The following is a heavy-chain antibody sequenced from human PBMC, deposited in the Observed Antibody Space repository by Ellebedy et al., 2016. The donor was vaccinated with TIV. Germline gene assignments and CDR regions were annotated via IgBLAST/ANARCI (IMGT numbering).Heavy chain of an antibody. CDR2: INPNSGGT. J-gene: IGHJ2*01. D-gene: IGHD2-21*01. CDR1: GYTFTSDG. CDR3: ARRSRIVGKMGWFFDL. Sequence: ASVKVSCXASGYTFTSDGISWVRQAPGQGLEWMGWINPNSGGTNYAQKFQGWVTMTRDTSISTAYMELSRLRSDDTAVYYCARRSRIVGKMGWFFDLWGRGTLVTVSS. V-gene: IGHV1-2*04.